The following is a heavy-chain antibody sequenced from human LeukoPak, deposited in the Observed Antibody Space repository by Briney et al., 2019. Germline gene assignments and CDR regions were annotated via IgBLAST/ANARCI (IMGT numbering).Heavy chain of an antibody. CDR2: ISYDESNK. CDR1: GFTFSSYG. D-gene: IGHD1-26*01. Sequence: GGSLRLSCAASGFTFSSYGMHWVRQAPGKGLEWVAVISYDESNKYYADSVKGRFTISRDNSKNTLYLQMNSLRAEDTAVYYCAKDDVVGATLFPSYYYYGMDVWGKGTTVTVSS. J-gene: IGHJ6*04. V-gene: IGHV3-30*18. CDR3: AKDDVVGATLFPSYYYYGMDV.